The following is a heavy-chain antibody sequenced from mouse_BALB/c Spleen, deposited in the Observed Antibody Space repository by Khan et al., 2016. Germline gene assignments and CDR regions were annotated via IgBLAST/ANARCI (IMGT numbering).Heavy chain of an antibody. CDR3: ARNQYNGGYYFYY. V-gene: IGHV5-9-1*01. Sequence: EVELVESGGGLVTPGGSLKLSCAASGFTFSTYAMSWVRQTPEKRLEWVATISKDGSYTYYPDSVKGRFTFSRDNATNALYLQLSRLRSGDTAMYYCARNQYNGGYYFYYWGRATTLAVAS. CDR1: GFTFSTYA. CDR2: ISKDGSYT. J-gene: IGHJ2*01. D-gene: IGHD1-3*01.